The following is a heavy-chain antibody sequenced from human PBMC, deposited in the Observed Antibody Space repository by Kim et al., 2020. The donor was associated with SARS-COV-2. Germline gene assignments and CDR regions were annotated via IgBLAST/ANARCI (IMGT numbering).Heavy chain of an antibody. V-gene: IGHV4-34*01. CDR3: ARGWTTVTTGYYYMDV. CDR2: INHSGST. CDR1: GGSFSGYY. D-gene: IGHD4-17*01. J-gene: IGHJ6*03. Sequence: SETLSLTCAVYGGSFSGYYWSWIRQPPGKGLEWIGEINHSGSTNYNPSLKSRVTISVDTSKNQFSLKLSSVTAADTAVYYCARGWTTVTTGYYYMDVWGKGTTVTVSS.